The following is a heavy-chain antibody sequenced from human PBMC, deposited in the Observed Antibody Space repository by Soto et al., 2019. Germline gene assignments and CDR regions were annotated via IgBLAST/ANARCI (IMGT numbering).Heavy chain of an antibody. Sequence: GGSLRLSCAASGFTFSSYSMNWVRQAPGKGLEWVSYISSSSSTIYYADSVKGRFTISRDNAKNSLYLQMNSLRAEDTAVYYCSRDGEQLVFENYYYGMDVWRQGTTVTVSS. CDR3: SRDGEQLVFENYYYGMDV. CDR1: GFTFSSYS. V-gene: IGHV3-48*01. J-gene: IGHJ6*02. D-gene: IGHD6-6*01. CDR2: ISSSSSTI.